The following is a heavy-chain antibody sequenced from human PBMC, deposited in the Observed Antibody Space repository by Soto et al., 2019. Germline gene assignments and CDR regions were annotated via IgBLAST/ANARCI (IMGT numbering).Heavy chain of an antibody. CDR3: VKGPSVLRFLEWFLGYFDY. Sequence: GSLRLSCEASGFTFSGYGMHWVRQAPGKGLEWVAVISYYGTNEYYEDSVKGRFTISRDNSKNTLYLQMNSLRIEDTAVYFCVKGPSVLRFLEWFLGYFDYWGQGTLVTVSS. D-gene: IGHD3-3*01. V-gene: IGHV3-30*18. CDR2: ISYYGTNE. J-gene: IGHJ4*02. CDR1: GFTFSGYG.